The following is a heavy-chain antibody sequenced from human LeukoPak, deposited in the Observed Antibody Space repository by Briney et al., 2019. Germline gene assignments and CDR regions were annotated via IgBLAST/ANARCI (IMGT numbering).Heavy chain of an antibody. J-gene: IGHJ3*02. D-gene: IGHD3-9*01. Sequence: ASVKVSCRASGYTFTSYDIKWVRQATGQGLEWMGWINPNSGGTNYAQKFQGRVTMTRDTSISTAYMELSRLRSDDTAVYYCARDRLRYFDWLLRNDAFDIWGQGTMVTVSS. CDR2: INPNSGGT. V-gene: IGHV1-2*02. CDR1: GYTFTSYD. CDR3: ARDRLRYFDWLLRNDAFDI.